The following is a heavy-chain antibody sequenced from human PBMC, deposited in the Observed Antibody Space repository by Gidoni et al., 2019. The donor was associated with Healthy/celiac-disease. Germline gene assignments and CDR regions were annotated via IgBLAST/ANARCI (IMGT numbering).Heavy chain of an antibody. CDR1: GYTSTRYY. V-gene: IGHV1-46*01. J-gene: IGHJ4*02. D-gene: IGHD1-26*01. CDR3: ARVPPSGSYSLGPGEDY. CDR2: INPSGGST. Sequence: QGQLVQSGAEVKKPGAAVKVSCKASGYTSTRYYMHWVRQAPGQGLEWMGIINPSGGSTSYAQKFQGRVTMTRDTSTSTVYMELSSLRSEDTAVYYCARVPPSGSYSLGPGEDYWGQGTLVTVSS.